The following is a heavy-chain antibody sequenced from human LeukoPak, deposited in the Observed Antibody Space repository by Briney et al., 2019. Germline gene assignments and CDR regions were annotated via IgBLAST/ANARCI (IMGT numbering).Heavy chain of an antibody. CDR3: ARVEAYCSRTSCHDY. V-gene: IGHV1-18*01. J-gene: IGHJ4*02. D-gene: IGHD2-2*01. CDR2: ISAYIGNT. CDR1: GFTFTNYG. Sequence: ASVKVSCKASGFTFTNYGYSWVRQAPGQGLEWLGWISAYIGNTDYAQKFQGKVTMTTDTSTSTAHMELRSLTSDDTAVYYCARVEAYCSRTSCHDYWGLGTLVTVSS.